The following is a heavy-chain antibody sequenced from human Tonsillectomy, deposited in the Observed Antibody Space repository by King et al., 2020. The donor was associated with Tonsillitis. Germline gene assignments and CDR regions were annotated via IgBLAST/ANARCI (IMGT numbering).Heavy chain of an antibody. J-gene: IGHJ1*01. CDR3: ATNAIESDTSAYRDFRH. CDR2: INPNSGDT. V-gene: IGHV1-2*02. CDR1: GDTFTGHF. Sequence: LQLVQSGAELRKPGASVTVSCRTSGDTFTGHFVHWVRQAPGQGLEWMGWINPNSGDTPHAPNFQGRVTFSGDVSSTTADMGLGSLRPDDTAVYYCATNAIESDTSAYRDFRHWGQGTLVTVSS. D-gene: IGHD3-22*01.